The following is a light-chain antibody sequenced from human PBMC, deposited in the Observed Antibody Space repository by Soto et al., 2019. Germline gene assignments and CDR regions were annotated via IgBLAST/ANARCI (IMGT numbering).Light chain of an antibody. CDR3: QQSYRTPYT. CDR1: QSISNY. Sequence: DIQMTQSPSSLSASVGDRVAIPCRASQSISNYLNWYQQKPGKAPKLLIYTASSLQSGVPSRFSGSGSGTDFTLTISSLQPEDFATYYCQQSYRTPYTFGQGTNLEIK. J-gene: IGKJ2*01. V-gene: IGKV1-39*01. CDR2: TAS.